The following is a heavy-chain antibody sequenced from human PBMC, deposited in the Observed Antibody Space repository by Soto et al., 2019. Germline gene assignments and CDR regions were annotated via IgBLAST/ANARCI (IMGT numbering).Heavy chain of an antibody. CDR1: GFKFSIYS. D-gene: IGHD6-19*01. CDR3: ARSVEGHFDY. Sequence: EVQLMESGGALVQPGGSLRLSCAASGFKFSIYSMNWVRQAPGKGLEWSAYITSDTKTIKYGDSVKGRFTISRDNAKNSVYLQMNSLSDEDTAVYYCARSVEGHFDYWGQGTVVTVSS. CDR2: ITSDTKTI. V-gene: IGHV3-48*02. J-gene: IGHJ4*02.